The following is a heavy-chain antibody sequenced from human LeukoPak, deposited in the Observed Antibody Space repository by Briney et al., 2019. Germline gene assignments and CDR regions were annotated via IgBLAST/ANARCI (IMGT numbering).Heavy chain of an antibody. D-gene: IGHD3-10*01. V-gene: IGHV3-74*01. CDR3: ARGPPYGSRSDYLDS. Sequence: GGSLRLSCAASGFTFSTYWMHWVRQVPGKGPVWVSQINGEATTTLYADSVKGRFTISRDNAKNSLYLQMNSLRVEDTAVYYCARGPPYGSRSDYLDSWGQGILVTVSS. CDR1: GFTFSTYW. J-gene: IGHJ4*02. CDR2: INGEATTT.